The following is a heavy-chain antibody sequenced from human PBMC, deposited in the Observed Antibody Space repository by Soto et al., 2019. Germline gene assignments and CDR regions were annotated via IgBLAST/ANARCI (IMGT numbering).Heavy chain of an antibody. V-gene: IGHV1-69*01. Sequence: QVQLVQSGAEVKKPGSSVKLSCKASGGIFRNYIITWVRQAPGQGLEWMGGIIPIAGTANYAQKFQGRITITADDWTSKAYMELRSLISEDTAMYYCAKDLAAGGRPGDYYGMDVWGQGTTVTVSS. D-gene: IGHD6-19*01. CDR1: GGIFRNYI. CDR2: IIPIAGTA. J-gene: IGHJ6*02. CDR3: AKDLAAGGRPGDYYGMDV.